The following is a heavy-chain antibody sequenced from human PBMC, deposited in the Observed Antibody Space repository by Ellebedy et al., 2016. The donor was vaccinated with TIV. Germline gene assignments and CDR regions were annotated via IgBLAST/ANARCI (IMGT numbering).Heavy chain of an antibody. V-gene: IGHV3-48*01. CDR3: ARVGLLPGTTKEKNYFDY. J-gene: IGHJ4*02. Sequence: PGGSLRLSCAASAFTFSSYSMNWVRQAPGKGLEWISYINTSGRTIYYADSVKGRFTVSRDNAKDSLYLQVSSLRAEDTAVYYCARVGLLPGTTKEKNYFDYWGQGTLVTVSS. CDR1: AFTFSSYS. CDR2: INTSGRTI. D-gene: IGHD1-7*01.